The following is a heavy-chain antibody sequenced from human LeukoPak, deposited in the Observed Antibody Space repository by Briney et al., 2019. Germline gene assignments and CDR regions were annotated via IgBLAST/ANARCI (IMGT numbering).Heavy chain of an antibody. Sequence: GGSLRLSCAASGFTFSSYAMSWVRQAPGKGLEWVSAISGSGGTTYYADSVKGRFTISRDNAKNSLYLQMNSLRAEDTAVYYCARDEDYALDYWGQGTLVTVSS. CDR3: ARDEDYALDY. V-gene: IGHV3-23*01. CDR2: ISGSGGTT. D-gene: IGHD4-17*01. J-gene: IGHJ4*02. CDR1: GFTFSSYA.